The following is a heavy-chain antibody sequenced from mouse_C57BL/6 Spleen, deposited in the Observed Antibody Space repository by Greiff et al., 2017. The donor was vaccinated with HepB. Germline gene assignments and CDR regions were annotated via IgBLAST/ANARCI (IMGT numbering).Heavy chain of an antibody. J-gene: IGHJ3*01. CDR2: IHPNSGST. V-gene: IGHV1-64*01. D-gene: IGHD2-12*01. CDR3: ARDDGAWFAY. CDR1: GYTFTSYW. Sequence: QVQLKQPGAELVKPGASVKLSCKASGYTFTSYWMHWVKQRPGQGLEWIGMIHPNSGSTNYNEKFKSKATLTVDKSSSTAYMQLSSLTSEDSAVYYCARDDGAWFAYWGQGTLVTVSA.